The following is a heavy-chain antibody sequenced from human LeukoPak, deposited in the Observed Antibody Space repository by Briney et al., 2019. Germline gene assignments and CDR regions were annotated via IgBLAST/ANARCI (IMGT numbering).Heavy chain of an antibody. J-gene: IGHJ5*02. CDR1: GGSISNYY. CDR2: IYYSGST. Sequence: PSETLSLTCTVSGGSISNYYWSWIRQPPGKGLEWIGYIYYSGSTNYNPSLKSRVTISVDTSKNQFSLKLSSVTAADTAVYYCARRYDILTGYLNWFDPWGQGTLVTVSS. D-gene: IGHD3-9*01. CDR3: ARRYDILTGYLNWFDP. V-gene: IGHV4-59*01.